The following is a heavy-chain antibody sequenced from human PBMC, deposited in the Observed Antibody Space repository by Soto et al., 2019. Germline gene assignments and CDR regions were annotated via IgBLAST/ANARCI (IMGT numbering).Heavy chain of an antibody. J-gene: IGHJ4*02. CDR2: IYPDDSDT. Sequence: PGESLKISCKASGYSFSNFWIGWVRHMPGKXLEWVGIIYPDDSDTRYSLSFQGQVTMSADKSINTAYLQWSNLKASDTAIYYCARRGYYNGGARYYYFDYCGQGALVTVSS. V-gene: IGHV5-51*01. CDR1: GYSFSNFW. CDR3: ARRGYYNGGARYYYFDY. D-gene: IGHD3-22*01.